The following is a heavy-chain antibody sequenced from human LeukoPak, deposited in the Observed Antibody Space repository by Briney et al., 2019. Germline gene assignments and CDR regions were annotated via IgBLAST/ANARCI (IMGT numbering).Heavy chain of an antibody. J-gene: IGHJ4*02. CDR3: AIPVGLIAVAGPFDY. Sequence: GGSLRLSCAASGFTFSSYAMSWVRQAPGKGLEWVSAISGSGGSTYYADSVKGRFTISRDNSKHTLYLQMNSLRAEDTAVYYCAIPVGLIAVAGPFDYWGEGTLVTVSS. CDR1: GFTFSSYA. V-gene: IGHV3-23*01. CDR2: ISGSGGST. D-gene: IGHD6-19*01.